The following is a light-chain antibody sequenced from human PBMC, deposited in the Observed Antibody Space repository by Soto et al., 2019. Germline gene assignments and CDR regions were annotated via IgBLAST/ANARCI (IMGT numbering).Light chain of an antibody. CDR3: QQYGSSPGIT. J-gene: IGKJ5*01. V-gene: IGKV3-20*01. CDR2: GAS. CDR1: QSVSSSY. Sequence: EIVLTQSPGTLSLSPGERATLSCRASQSVSSSYLAWYQQKPGQAPRLLIYGASGRATGIPDRFGGSGSGTGFTLTITRLEPEDFAVYYCQQYGSSPGITVGQGTRLEIK.